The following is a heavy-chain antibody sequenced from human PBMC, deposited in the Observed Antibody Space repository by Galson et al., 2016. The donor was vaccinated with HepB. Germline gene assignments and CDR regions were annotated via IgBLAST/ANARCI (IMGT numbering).Heavy chain of an antibody. V-gene: IGHV3-53*01. CDR2: IYSGGNT. J-gene: IGHJ4*02. Sequence: SLRLSCAASGFTVSNNYMTWVRQAPGKGLEWVSLIYSGGNTYCADSVKGRFTISRDNSKNTLYLQMNSLRTEDTAVYYCARGEITGTTGDYWGQGTLVTVSS. CDR1: GFTVSNNY. D-gene: IGHD1-7*01. CDR3: ARGEITGTTGDY.